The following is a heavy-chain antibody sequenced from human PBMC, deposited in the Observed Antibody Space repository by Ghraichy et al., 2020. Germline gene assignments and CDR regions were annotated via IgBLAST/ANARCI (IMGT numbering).Heavy chain of an antibody. D-gene: IGHD6-19*01. CDR2: ISSGSGTV. CDR1: GFIFSEYT. J-gene: IGHJ6*02. V-gene: IGHV3-48*02. CDR3: ARDHGSSGWSRLGMDV. Sequence: ESLNISCAASGFIFSEYTMNWVRQAPGKGLEWVSYISSGSGTVYYADSVKGRFTISRDNVKSSLYLQMNSLRDEDTAVYYCARDHGSSGWSRLGMDVWGQGTTVTVSS.